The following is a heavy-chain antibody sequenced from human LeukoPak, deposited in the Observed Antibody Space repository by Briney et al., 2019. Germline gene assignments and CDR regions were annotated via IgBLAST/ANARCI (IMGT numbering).Heavy chain of an antibody. J-gene: IGHJ6*03. Sequence: SVKVSCKASGGTFSSYTISWVRQAPGQGLEWMGRIIPILGIANYAQKFQGRVTITADKSTSTAYMELSSLRSEDTAVYYCARGGYCSGGSCYEQEGYMDVWGKGTTVTVSS. CDR1: GGTFSSYT. V-gene: IGHV1-69*02. D-gene: IGHD2-15*01. CDR3: ARGGYCSGGSCYEQEGYMDV. CDR2: IIPILGIA.